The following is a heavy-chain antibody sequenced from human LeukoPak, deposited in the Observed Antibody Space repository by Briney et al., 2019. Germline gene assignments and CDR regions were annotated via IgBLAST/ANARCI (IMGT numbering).Heavy chain of an antibody. CDR2: FNPNSGGT. D-gene: IGHD2-15*01. V-gene: IGHV1-2*04. CDR3: ARGGYCSGGSCYFFFDI. CDR1: GYTFTGYY. J-gene: IGHJ3*02. Sequence: ASVKVSCKASGYTFTGYYMHWVRQAPGQGLEWMGWFNPNSGGTNYAQKFQGWVTMTRDTSISTAYMELSRLRSDDTAVYYCARGGYCSGGSCYFFFDIWGQGTMVTVSS.